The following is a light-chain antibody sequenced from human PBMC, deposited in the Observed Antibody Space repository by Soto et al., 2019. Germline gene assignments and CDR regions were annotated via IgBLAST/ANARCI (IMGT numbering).Light chain of an antibody. CDR1: QSISSW. V-gene: IGKV1-5*03. Sequence: DIQITQSPSTLSVSVGDRATFACRASQSISSWLAWYQQIPGKAPNLLIYKASSLQSGGPSRFSGSGSETEFTLTITGLQPDDFATYYCHQYSRFPRTFGQGTKVDI. CDR2: KAS. CDR3: HQYSRFPRT. J-gene: IGKJ1*01.